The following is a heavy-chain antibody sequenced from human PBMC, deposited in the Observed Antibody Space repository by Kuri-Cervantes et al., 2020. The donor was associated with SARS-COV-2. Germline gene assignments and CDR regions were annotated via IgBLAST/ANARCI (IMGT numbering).Heavy chain of an antibody. Sequence: GGSLRLSCAASGFTFSSYAMSWVRQAPGKGLEWVSAISGSGGSTYYADSVKGRFTISRDNSKNTLYLQMNSLRAEDTAVYYCAKVSDSMTTVTTLGVWGQGTRVTVSS. CDR1: GFTFSSYA. D-gene: IGHD4-17*01. J-gene: IGHJ4*02. CDR3: AKVSDSMTTVTTLGV. CDR2: ISGSGGST. V-gene: IGHV3-23*01.